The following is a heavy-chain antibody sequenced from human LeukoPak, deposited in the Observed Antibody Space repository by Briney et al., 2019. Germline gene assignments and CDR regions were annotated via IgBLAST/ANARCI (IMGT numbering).Heavy chain of an antibody. V-gene: IGHV1-46*01. D-gene: IGHD3-10*01. CDR3: ARGSYYYGSGWAAFDI. Sequence: ASVKVSCKASGYTFTSYYMHWVRQAPGQGLEWMGIINPSGGSTSYAQKFQGRVAMTRDTSTSTVYMELSSLRSEDTAVYYCARGSYYYGSGWAAFDIWGQGTMVTVSS. J-gene: IGHJ3*02. CDR2: INPSGGST. CDR1: GYTFTSYY.